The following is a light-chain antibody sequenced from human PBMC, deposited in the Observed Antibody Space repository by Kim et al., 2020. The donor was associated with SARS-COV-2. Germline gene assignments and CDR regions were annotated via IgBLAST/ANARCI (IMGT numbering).Light chain of an antibody. CDR2: QES. J-gene: IGLJ3*02. V-gene: IGLV3-1*01. CDR1: KLGDKY. Sequence: VSAGQTASITCSGDKLGDKYACCYQQKPGRSPVLVIYQESKRPSGIPERFSGSNSVNTATLTISGTQAMDEADYYCQAWDSSIWVFGGGTQLTVL. CDR3: QAWDSSIWV.